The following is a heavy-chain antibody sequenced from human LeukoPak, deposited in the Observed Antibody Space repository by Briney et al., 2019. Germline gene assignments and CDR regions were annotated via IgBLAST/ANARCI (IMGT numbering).Heavy chain of an antibody. CDR1: GYTFTSYG. Sequence: ASVKVSCKASGYTFTSYGISWVRQAPGQGLEWMGWISAYNGNTNYAQKLQGRVTMTTDTSTSTAYMELSSLRSEDTAVYYCARHSGGVAAPYNWFDPWGQGTLVTVSS. J-gene: IGHJ5*02. V-gene: IGHV1-18*01. D-gene: IGHD6-19*01. CDR3: ARHSGGVAAPYNWFDP. CDR2: ISAYNGNT.